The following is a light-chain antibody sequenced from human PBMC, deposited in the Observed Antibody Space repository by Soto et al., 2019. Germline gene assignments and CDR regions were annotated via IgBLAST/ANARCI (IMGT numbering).Light chain of an antibody. J-gene: IGKJ2*02. CDR2: DAS. CDR1: QSVSSY. Sequence: EIVLTQSPATLSLSPGERATLSCRASQSVSSYLAWYQQKPGQAPRLLIYDASNRATGIPARFSGSGSWTDFTLAISSLEPEDFAVDYCQQRSNWPRGTFGQGTKLEIK. CDR3: QQRSNWPRGT. V-gene: IGKV3-11*01.